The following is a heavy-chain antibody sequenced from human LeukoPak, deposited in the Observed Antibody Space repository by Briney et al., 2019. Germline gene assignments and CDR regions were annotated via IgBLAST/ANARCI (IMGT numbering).Heavy chain of an antibody. J-gene: IGHJ6*03. CDR3: AKGSKAVVLTRAHYMDV. V-gene: IGHV3-30*02. D-gene: IGHD6-19*01. CDR1: GFTFSSYG. CDR2: IRYDGSNK. Sequence: GGSLRLSCAASGFTFSSYGMHWVRQAPGKGLEWVAFIRYDGSNKYYADSVKGRFTISRDNSKNTLYLQMNSLRAEDTAVYYCAKGSKAVVLTRAHYMDVWGKGTTVTLSS.